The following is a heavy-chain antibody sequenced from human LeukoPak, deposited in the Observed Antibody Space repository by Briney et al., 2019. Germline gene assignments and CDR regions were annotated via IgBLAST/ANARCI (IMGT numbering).Heavy chain of an antibody. CDR2: IYYSGST. J-gene: IGHJ4*02. CDR3: ARHPTGGITGTTQRDY. CDR1: GGSISSSSYY. V-gene: IGHV4-39*01. Sequence: TSETLSLTCTVSGGSISSSSYYWGWIRQPPGKGLEWIGSIYYSGSTYYNPSLKSRVTISVDTSKNQFSLKLSSVTAADTAVYYCARHPTGGITGTTQRDYWGQGTLVTVSS. D-gene: IGHD1-7*01.